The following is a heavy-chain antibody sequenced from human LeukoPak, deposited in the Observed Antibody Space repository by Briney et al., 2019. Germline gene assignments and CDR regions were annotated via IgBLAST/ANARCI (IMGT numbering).Heavy chain of an antibody. CDR3: ASVGVSGYYPHDAFDI. V-gene: IGHV3-48*03. J-gene: IGHJ3*02. CDR1: GFTFSSYE. Sequence: GGSLRLSCAASGFTFSSYEMNWVRQAPGKGLEWVSYISRSGSTIYYADSVKGRFTISRDNAKNSLYLQMNSLRAEDTAVYYCASVGVSGYYPHDAFDIWGQGTMVTVSS. CDR2: ISRSGSTI. D-gene: IGHD3-22*01.